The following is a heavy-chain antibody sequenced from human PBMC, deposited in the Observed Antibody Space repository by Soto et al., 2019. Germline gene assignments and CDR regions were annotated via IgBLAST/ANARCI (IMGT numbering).Heavy chain of an antibody. D-gene: IGHD3-16*01. V-gene: IGHV4-59*01. CDR2: IYYSGST. CDR1: GGSISSYY. Sequence: LSLTCTVSGGSISSYYWSWIRQPPGKGLEWIGYIYYSGSTNYNPSLKSRVTISVDTSKNQFSLKLSSVTAADTAVYYCAREGGNTDAFDIWGQGTMVTVSS. J-gene: IGHJ3*02. CDR3: AREGGNTDAFDI.